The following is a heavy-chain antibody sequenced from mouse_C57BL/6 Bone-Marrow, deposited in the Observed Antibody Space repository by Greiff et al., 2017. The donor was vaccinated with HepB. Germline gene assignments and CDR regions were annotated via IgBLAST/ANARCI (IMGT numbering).Heavy chain of an antibody. D-gene: IGHD1-2*01. Sequence: VQLQQPGAELVRPGASVKLSCTASGFTFKDDYMHWVKQRPEQGLEWIGWIDPENGDTEYASKFQGKATITADTSSNTAYLQLSSLTSEDTAVYYCTTGPYLLRPFAYWGQGTLVTVSA. V-gene: IGHV14-4*01. CDR1: GFTFKDDY. CDR3: TTGPYLLRPFAY. CDR2: IDPENGDT. J-gene: IGHJ3*01.